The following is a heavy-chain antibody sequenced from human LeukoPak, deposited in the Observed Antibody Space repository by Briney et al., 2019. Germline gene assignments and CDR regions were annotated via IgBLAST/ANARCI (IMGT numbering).Heavy chain of an antibody. Sequence: GGSLRLSCAASGFTFSHYWMTWVRQAPGKGLEWVAHINQDGSEEHYMDSVKARFTISRDNAKNSLSLQMNSLKAEDTAVYYCVRDGGVSGYDLLDYWGQGTLVTVSS. CDR1: GFTFSHYW. V-gene: IGHV3-7*01. CDR3: VRDGGVSGYDLLDY. CDR2: INQDGSEE. J-gene: IGHJ4*02. D-gene: IGHD5-12*01.